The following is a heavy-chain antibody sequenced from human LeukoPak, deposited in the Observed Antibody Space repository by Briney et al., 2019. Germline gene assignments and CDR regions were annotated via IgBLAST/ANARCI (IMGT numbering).Heavy chain of an antibody. CDR3: ARHPPYDSSGFKDY. CDR1: GGSFSGYY. Sequence: PSETLSLTCAVYGGSFSGYYWSWIRQPPGKGLEWIGEINHSGSTNYNPSLKSRVTISVDTSKNQFSLKLSSVTAADTAVYYCARHPPYDSSGFKDYWGQGTLVTVSS. V-gene: IGHV4-34*01. CDR2: INHSGST. D-gene: IGHD3-22*01. J-gene: IGHJ4*02.